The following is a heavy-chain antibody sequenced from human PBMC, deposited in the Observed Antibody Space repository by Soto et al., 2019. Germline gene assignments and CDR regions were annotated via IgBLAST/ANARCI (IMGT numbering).Heavy chain of an antibody. D-gene: IGHD4-17*01. CDR2: ISSSSSTT. V-gene: IGHV3-48*02. Sequence: PGGSLRLSCAASGFTFSTYSMNWVRQAPGKGPEWLSYISSSSSTTYYADSVKGRFTISRDNAKKSLYLQMNSLRDEDTAVYYCVRDVYGFDYWGQGTLVTVSS. J-gene: IGHJ4*02. CDR3: VRDVYGFDY. CDR1: GFTFSTYS.